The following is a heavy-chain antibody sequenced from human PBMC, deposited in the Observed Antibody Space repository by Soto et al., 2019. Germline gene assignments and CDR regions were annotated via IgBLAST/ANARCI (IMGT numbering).Heavy chain of an antibody. CDR1: GFNFRSHW. CDR2: IHGDGRST. Sequence: PGGSLRLSCAASGFNFRSHWMHWVRQAPGKGLVWVARIHGDGRSTNYADSVKGRFTISRDNAKNSLYLQMNSLRAEDTAVYYCARDQLYYNDISGRPLNAFDVRGQGTMVTVSS. V-gene: IGHV3-74*01. J-gene: IGHJ3*01. D-gene: IGHD3-22*01. CDR3: ARDQLYYNDISGRPLNAFDV.